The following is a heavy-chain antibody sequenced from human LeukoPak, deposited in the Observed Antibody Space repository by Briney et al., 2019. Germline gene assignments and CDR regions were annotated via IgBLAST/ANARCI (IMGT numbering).Heavy chain of an antibody. CDR1: GYSFTSYW. D-gene: IGHD2-15*01. CDR2: IYPGDSDA. J-gene: IGHJ6*02. Sequence: GESLKISCKGSGYSFTSYWIGWVRQMPGKGLEWMGIIYPGDSDARYSPSFQGQVTISADKSISTAYLQWSSLKASDTAMYYCARRYGAATRFYYYYGMDVWGQGTTVTVSS. V-gene: IGHV5-51*01. CDR3: ARRYGAATRFYYYYGMDV.